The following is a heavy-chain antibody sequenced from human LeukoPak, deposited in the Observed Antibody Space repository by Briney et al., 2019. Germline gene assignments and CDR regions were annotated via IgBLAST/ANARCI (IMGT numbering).Heavy chain of an antibody. CDR1: GYTLTSYY. V-gene: IGHV1-46*01. CDR3: ARELGEGWFDP. CDR2: INPSGGST. D-gene: IGHD3-10*01. Sequence: ASAKVSCTASGYTLTSYYIHSVPEAPGQGLEWMGIINPSGGSTSYAQKFQSRVTMTRDTSTSTVYMELSSLRSEDTAVYYCARELGEGWFDPWGQGTLVTVSS. J-gene: IGHJ5*02.